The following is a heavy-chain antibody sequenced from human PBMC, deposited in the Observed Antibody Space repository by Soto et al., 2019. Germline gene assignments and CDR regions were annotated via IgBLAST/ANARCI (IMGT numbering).Heavy chain of an antibody. J-gene: IGHJ5*02. D-gene: IGHD3-10*01. CDR2: ISGSGGST. V-gene: IGHV3-23*01. Sequence: GGSLRLSCAASGFTFSSYAMSWVRQAPGKGLEWVSAISGSGGSTYYADSVKGRFTISRDNSKNTLYLQMNSLRAEDTAVYYCAKSPDDRGEYNWFDPWGQGTLVTVSS. CDR3: AKSPDDRGEYNWFDP. CDR1: GFTFSSYA.